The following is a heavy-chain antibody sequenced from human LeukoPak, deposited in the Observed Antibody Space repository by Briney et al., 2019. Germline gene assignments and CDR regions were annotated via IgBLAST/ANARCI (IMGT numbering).Heavy chain of an antibody. D-gene: IGHD3-16*01. CDR3: ATGSHGGGDF. CDR1: GVNFGSYD. CDR2: IIPVFGSP. V-gene: IGHV1-69*01. Sequence: SVKVSCKTSGVNFGSYDILWVRQAPGQGLEWLGAIIPVFGSPNYAQKFQDRLTIIADESTSIVYMQLSSLRSNDTAVFYCATGSHGGGDFWGQGTLVTVSS. J-gene: IGHJ4*02.